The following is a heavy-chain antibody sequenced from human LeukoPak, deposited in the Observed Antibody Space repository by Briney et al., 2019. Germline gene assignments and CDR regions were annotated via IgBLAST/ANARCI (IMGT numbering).Heavy chain of an antibody. D-gene: IGHD6-13*01. V-gene: IGHV2-70*04. J-gene: IGHJ4*02. Sequence: SGPALLQPTPTLTLTCTFSGFSLSTSGMRASWIRQPPGKALEWLARTDWDDDKFYSTSLKTRLTISKDTSKNQVVLTMTNMDPVDTATYYCALAGSSSWFDYWGQGTLVTVSS. CDR1: GFSLSTSGMR. CDR2: TDWDDDK. CDR3: ALAGSSSWFDY.